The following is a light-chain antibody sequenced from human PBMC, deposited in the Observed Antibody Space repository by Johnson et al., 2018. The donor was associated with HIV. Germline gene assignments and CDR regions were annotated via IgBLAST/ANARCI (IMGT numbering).Light chain of an antibody. Sequence: QSVLTQPPSVSAAPGQKVTISCSGSSSNIGNNYVSWYQQLPETAPKLLIYDNNTRPSGIPDRFSGSQSGTSATLGIPGPQTGDEADYYCGTWDSSLRVGFFGTGTKVTVL. J-gene: IGLJ1*01. V-gene: IGLV1-51*01. CDR2: DNN. CDR3: GTWDSSLRVGF. CDR1: SSNIGNNY.